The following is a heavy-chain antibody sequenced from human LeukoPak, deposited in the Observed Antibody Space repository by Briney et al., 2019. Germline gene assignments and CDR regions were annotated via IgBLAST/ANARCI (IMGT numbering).Heavy chain of an antibody. CDR1: GFTFSSYG. D-gene: IGHD3-3*01. V-gene: IGHV3-30*02. Sequence: PGGSLRLSCAASGFTFSSYGMHWVRQAPGKGLERVAFIRYDGSNKYYADSVKGRFTISRDNSKNTLYLQMNSLRAEDTAVYYCAKDNFFGRFLGGIDYWGQGTLVTVSS. CDR3: AKDNFFGRFLGGIDY. CDR2: IRYDGSNK. J-gene: IGHJ4*02.